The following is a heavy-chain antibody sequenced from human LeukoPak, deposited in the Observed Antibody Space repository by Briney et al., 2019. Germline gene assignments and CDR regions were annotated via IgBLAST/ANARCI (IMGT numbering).Heavy chain of an antibody. CDR2: ISWNSGSI. CDR3: AKGIGAMVTGPKDY. V-gene: IGHV3-9*01. CDR1: GFTFDDYA. J-gene: IGHJ4*02. D-gene: IGHD5-18*01. Sequence: PGRSLRLSCAASGFTFDDYAMHWVRQAPGKGLEWVSGISWNSGSIGYADSVKGRFTISSDNAKNSLYLQMNSLRAEDTALYYCAKGIGAMVTGPKDYWGQGTLVTVSS.